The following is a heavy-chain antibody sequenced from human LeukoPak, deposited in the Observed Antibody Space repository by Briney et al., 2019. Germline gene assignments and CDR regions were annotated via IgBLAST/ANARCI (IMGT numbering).Heavy chain of an antibody. CDR1: GGSISSYY. V-gene: IGHV4-59*01. J-gene: IGHJ6*03. CDR3: ARTTEGYCSSASCFGFSYSYYMDV. D-gene: IGHD2-2*01. Sequence: SETLSLTCTVSGGSISSYYWSWIRQPPGKGLEWIGYIYYSGSPNYNPSLKSRVTISVDTSKNQFSLKLSSVIAADTAVYYRARTTEGYCSSASCFGFSYSYYMDVWGKGTTVTISS. CDR2: IYYSGSP.